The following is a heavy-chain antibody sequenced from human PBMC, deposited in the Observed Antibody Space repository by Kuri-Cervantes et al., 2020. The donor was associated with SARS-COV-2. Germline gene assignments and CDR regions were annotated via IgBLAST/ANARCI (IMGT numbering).Heavy chain of an antibody. CDR3: ARRAYGEQVDYYYMDV. Sequence: KVSCKGSGYSFTTYWICWVRQMPGKGLEWMGIIYPGDSDTRYSPSFQGQVTISADKSISTAFLQWSSLKASDTAIYYCARRAYGEQVDYYYMDVWGKGTTVTVSS. CDR1: GYSFTTYW. D-gene: IGHD4-17*01. CDR2: IYPGDSDT. V-gene: IGHV5-51*01. J-gene: IGHJ6*03.